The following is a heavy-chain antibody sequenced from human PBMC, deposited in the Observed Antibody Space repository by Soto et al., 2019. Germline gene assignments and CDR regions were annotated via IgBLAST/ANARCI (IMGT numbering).Heavy chain of an antibody. CDR3: ARAVDIVATISVYYFDY. Sequence: PSETLSLTCTGSGGSISSYYWSWIRQPPGKGLEWIGYIYYSGSTNYNPSLKSRVTISEDTSKNQFSLKLSSVTAADTAVYYCARAVDIVATISVYYFDYWGQGTLVTVSS. D-gene: IGHD5-12*01. CDR2: IYYSGST. CDR1: GGSISSYY. J-gene: IGHJ4*02. V-gene: IGHV4-59*01.